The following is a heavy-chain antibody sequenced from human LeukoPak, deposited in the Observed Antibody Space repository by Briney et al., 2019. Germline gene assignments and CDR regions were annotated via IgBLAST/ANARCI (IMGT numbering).Heavy chain of an antibody. CDR3: ARGGPLGYCSGDRCVPYFDH. CDR2: ISYSGTT. Sequence: SETLSLTCTVSGGSIGLYYWSWIRQLPERGLQYIGFISYSGTTNYNPSLKSRLTISVDTSKNQFSLKLSSVTAADTAVYYCARGGPLGYCSGDRCVPYFDHWGQGALVAVSS. V-gene: IGHV4-59*01. CDR1: GGSIGLYY. J-gene: IGHJ4*02. D-gene: IGHD2-15*01.